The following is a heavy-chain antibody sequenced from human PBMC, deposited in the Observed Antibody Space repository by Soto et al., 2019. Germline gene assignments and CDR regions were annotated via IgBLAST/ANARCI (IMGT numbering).Heavy chain of an antibody. J-gene: IGHJ5*02. CDR1: GFPFSDYA. D-gene: IGHD3-22*01. CDR3: AKGGAFYYDLNWFDP. V-gene: IGHV3-23*01. Sequence: GGSLRLSCGASGFPFSDYAMNWVRQAPGKGLEWASTISGSGGSTYYADSVRGRFTISRDNPKNTLYLQMHSLRPDDTAIYYCAKGGAFYYDLNWFDPWGQGTSVTVPS. CDR2: ISGSGGST.